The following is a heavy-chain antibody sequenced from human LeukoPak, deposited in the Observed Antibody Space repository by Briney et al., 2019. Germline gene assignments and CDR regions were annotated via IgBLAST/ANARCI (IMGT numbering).Heavy chain of an antibody. CDR1: GGSNNSYY. Sequence: SETLSRTCTVSGGSNNSYYWSWIRQPPGKGLEWIGYTHPSGNTNYSPSLKSRVTISIDMSRNQFSLKLSSVTAADTAVYYCARKAPKKGWFDPWGRGTLVTVSS. CDR3: ARKAPKKGWFDP. V-gene: IGHV4-4*09. J-gene: IGHJ5*02. CDR2: THPSGNT.